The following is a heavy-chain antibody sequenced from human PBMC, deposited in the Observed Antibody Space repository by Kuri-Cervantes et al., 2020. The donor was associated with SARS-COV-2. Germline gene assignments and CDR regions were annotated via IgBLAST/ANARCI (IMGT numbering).Heavy chain of an antibody. J-gene: IGHJ5*02. D-gene: IGHD4-17*01. V-gene: IGHV4-59*01. CDR1: GCSISSYY. Sequence: SETLSLTCTVSGCSISSYYWSWIRQPPGKGLEWIGYIYYSGSTNYNPSLKSRVTISVDTSKNQFSLKLSSVTAADTAVYYCARELGLTTVNWFDPWGQGTLVTVSS. CDR3: ARELGLTTVNWFDP. CDR2: IYYSGST.